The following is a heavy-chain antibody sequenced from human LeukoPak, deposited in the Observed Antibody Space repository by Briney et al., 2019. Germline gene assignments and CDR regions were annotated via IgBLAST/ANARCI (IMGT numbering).Heavy chain of an antibody. D-gene: IGHD2-15*01. CDR2: IIPIFGTA. Sequence: ASVKVSCKASGGTFSSYAISWVRQPPGQGLEWMEGIIPIFGTANYAQKFQGRVTITADESTSTAYMELSSLRSEDTAVYYCARGRSPYCSGGSCYAFNGRYFDYWGQGTLVTVSS. V-gene: IGHV1-69*13. CDR3: ARGRSPYCSGGSCYAFNGRYFDY. CDR1: GGTFSSYA. J-gene: IGHJ4*02.